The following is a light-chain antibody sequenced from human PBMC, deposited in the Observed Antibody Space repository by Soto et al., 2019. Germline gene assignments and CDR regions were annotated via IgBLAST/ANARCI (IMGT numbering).Light chain of an antibody. CDR3: QQYHIYSGT. J-gene: IGKJ1*01. V-gene: IGKV3-15*01. CDR1: QSVSSN. CDR2: GAS. Sequence: EIVLTQSPATLSLSPGERATLSCRASQSVSSNLAWYQQKPGQAPRLLIYGASTRATGIPARFSGSGSGTEFTLTINSLQPDDFATYYCQQYHIYSGTFGQGTKVDVK.